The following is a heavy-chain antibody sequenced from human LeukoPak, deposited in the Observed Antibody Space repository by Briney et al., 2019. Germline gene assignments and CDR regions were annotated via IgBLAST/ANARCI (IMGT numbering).Heavy chain of an antibody. CDR3: ARDQAVVTRMEYFDY. Sequence: PGGSLRLSCAASGFTFSSYSMNWVRQAPGKGLEWVSYISSGSSTIYYADSVKGRFTISRDNAKNSLYLQMNSLRAEDTAVYYCARDQAVVTRMEYFDYWGQGTLVTVSS. J-gene: IGHJ4*02. CDR2: ISSGSSTI. D-gene: IGHD4-23*01. CDR1: GFTFSSYS. V-gene: IGHV3-48*01.